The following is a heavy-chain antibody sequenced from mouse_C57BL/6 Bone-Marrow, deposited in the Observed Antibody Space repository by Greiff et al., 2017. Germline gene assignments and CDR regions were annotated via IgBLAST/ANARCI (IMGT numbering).Heavy chain of an antibody. CDR1: GFSLSPSGMG. CDR3: ARSALVITTDGDAMDY. V-gene: IGHV8-12*01. J-gene: IGHJ4*01. D-gene: IGHD1-1*01. Sequence: QVTLKVCGPGILQSSQTLSLTCSFSGFSLSPSGMGVSWIRQPSGKGLEWLAHIYWDDDTRYYPSLKSRLTISKDTSRNQVFLKITSVDNADTATYYCARSALVITTDGDAMDYWGQGTSVTVSS. CDR2: IYWDDDT.